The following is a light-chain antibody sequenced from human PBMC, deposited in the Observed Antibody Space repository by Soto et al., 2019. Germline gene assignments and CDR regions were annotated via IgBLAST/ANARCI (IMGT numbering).Light chain of an antibody. J-gene: IGKJ5*01. CDR3: QYLNGAPTIT. Sequence: DIQLTRSPSFLSASVGDRVTITCRASQDVSDYLAWYQHAPGKAPNLLIYAAYTLQSGVPSRFSGSGSGTDFSLTITSLQPEDFATYSCQYLNGAPTITFGQGTRLEIK. V-gene: IGKV1-9*01. CDR2: AAY. CDR1: QDVSDY.